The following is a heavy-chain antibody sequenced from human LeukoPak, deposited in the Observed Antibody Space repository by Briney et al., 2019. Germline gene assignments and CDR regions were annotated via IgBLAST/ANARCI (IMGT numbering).Heavy chain of an antibody. V-gene: IGHV3-23*01. CDR1: GFTFSSYA. CDR3: AKGTGAYGGNLYYFDY. Sequence: GGSLRLSCAASGFTFSSYAMSWVRQAPGKGLEWVSAISGSGGSTYYADSVKGRFTISRDNSKNTLYLQMNSLRAEDTAVYYCAKGTGAYGGNLYYFDYWGQGTPVTVSS. J-gene: IGHJ4*02. CDR2: ISGSGGST. D-gene: IGHD4-23*01.